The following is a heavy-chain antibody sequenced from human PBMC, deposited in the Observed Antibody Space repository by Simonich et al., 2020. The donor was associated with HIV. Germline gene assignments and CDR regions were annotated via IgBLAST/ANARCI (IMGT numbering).Heavy chain of an antibody. Sequence: QVQLVQSGAEVKKPGASVKVSCKASGYTFTSYDINWVRQATGQGLGWMGWMNPKSGKTGYAQKFQGRVTITRNTSISTAYMELSSLRSEDTAVYYCARVSYYGSGRYDRYYYMDVWGKGTTVTVSS. CDR2: MNPKSGKT. CDR1: GYTFTSYD. D-gene: IGHD3-10*01. CDR3: ARVSYYGSGRYDRYYYMDV. J-gene: IGHJ6*03. V-gene: IGHV1-8*03.